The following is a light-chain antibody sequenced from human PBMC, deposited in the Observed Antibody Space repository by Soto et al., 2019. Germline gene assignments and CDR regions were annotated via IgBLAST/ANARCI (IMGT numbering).Light chain of an antibody. Sequence: EIVLTQSPGTLSLSPGERAPLSCRASQSVSSNLAWYQQKPGQAPRLLIYGASTRATGIPARFSGSGSGTEFTLTISSLQSEDFAVYYCQQYNNWPFTFGQGTRLEIK. CDR3: QQYNNWPFT. J-gene: IGKJ5*01. CDR1: QSVSSN. V-gene: IGKV3-15*01. CDR2: GAS.